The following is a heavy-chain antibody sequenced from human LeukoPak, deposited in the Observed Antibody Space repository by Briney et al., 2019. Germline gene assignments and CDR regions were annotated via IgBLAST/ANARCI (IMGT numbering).Heavy chain of an antibody. Sequence: GGSLRLSCAASGFTFSAYWMHWVRQVPGKGLVWVSRINNDGTATFFADSVKGRFTISRDNAENTLYLQMDSLRAEDTALYYCARDISYYGSGSSTGYWGQGTLVTVSS. J-gene: IGHJ4*02. D-gene: IGHD3-10*01. V-gene: IGHV3-74*01. CDR2: INNDGTAT. CDR3: ARDISYYGSGSSTGY. CDR1: GFTFSAYW.